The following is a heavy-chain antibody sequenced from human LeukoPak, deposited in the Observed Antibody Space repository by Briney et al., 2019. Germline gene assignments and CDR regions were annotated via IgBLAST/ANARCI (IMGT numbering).Heavy chain of an antibody. J-gene: IGHJ4*02. CDR3: ARSDPAKLQFDY. Sequence: GASVKVSCKASGYTFTSYYMHWVRQAPGQGLEWMGIINPSGGSTSYAQKFQGRVTMTRDTSTGTVYMELSSLRSEDTAVYYCARSDPAKLQFDYWGQGTLVTVSS. CDR1: GYTFTSYY. D-gene: IGHD1-7*01. CDR2: INPSGGST. V-gene: IGHV1-46*03.